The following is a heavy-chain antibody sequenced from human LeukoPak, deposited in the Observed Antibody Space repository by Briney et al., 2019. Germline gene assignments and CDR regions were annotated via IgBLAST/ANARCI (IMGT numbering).Heavy chain of an antibody. CDR1: GGSFSGYY. CDR3: ARGQVGSSNYYYYYMDV. CDR2: INHSGST. Sequence: SETLSFTCAVYGGSFSGYYWSWIRQPPGKGLEWIGEINHSGSTNYNPSLKSRVTISVDTSKNQFSLKLSSVTAADTAVYYCARGQVGSSNYYYYYMDVWGKGTTVTVSS. D-gene: IGHD2-2*03. J-gene: IGHJ6*03. V-gene: IGHV4-34*01.